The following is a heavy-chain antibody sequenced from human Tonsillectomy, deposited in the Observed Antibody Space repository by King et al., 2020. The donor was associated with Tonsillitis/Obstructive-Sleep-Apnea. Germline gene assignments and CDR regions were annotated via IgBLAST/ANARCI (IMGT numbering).Heavy chain of an antibody. V-gene: IGHV3-23*04. J-gene: IGHJ4*02. Sequence: VKLVESGGGLVQPGGSLRLSCAASGFTFSSYAMSWVRQAPGKGLEWVSAISGSGGSTYYADSVKGRFTISRDNSKNTLYLQMNSLRAEDTAVYYCAKTPDFWSGYYWVGQTKTFDYWGQGTLVTVSS. CDR2: ISGSGGST. CDR1: GFTFSSYA. CDR3: AKTPDFWSGYYWVGQTKTFDY. D-gene: IGHD3-3*01.